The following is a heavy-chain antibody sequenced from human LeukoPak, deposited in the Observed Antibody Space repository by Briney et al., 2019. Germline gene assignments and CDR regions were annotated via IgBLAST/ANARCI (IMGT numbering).Heavy chain of an antibody. CDR1: GGIFRSAA. D-gene: IGHD3-10*01. CDR2: IILMFGTT. CDR3: TRDEHKGSATFNY. V-gene: IGHV1-69*13. Sequence: SVKVSCKASGGIFRSAAMSWVRQAPGQGLEGVGHIILMFGTTTYAQKFQGRVTVTADESTRTVYMELNSLTSDDTAIYYCTRDEHKGSATFNYWGQGTLVIVSS. J-gene: IGHJ4*02.